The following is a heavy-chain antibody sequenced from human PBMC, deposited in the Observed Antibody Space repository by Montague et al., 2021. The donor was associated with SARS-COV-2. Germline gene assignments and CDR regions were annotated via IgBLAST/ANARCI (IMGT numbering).Heavy chain of an antibody. CDR1: GESFSGHY. D-gene: IGHD3-22*01. CDR2: IYHTGST. J-gene: IGHJ6*03. CDR3: ARGRIELSMIVVVMTGASYYMDV. V-gene: IGHV4-34*01. Sequence: SETLSLTCAVYGESFSGHYWTWIRQPPGKGLEWAGEIYHTGSTNYNPSLKSRVTISVDTSKNQFSLKLRSVTAADTAVYHCARGRIELSMIVVVMTGASYYMDVWGKGPRSPSP.